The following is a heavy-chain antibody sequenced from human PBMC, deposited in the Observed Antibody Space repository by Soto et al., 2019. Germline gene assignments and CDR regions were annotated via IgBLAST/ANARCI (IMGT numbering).Heavy chain of an antibody. CDR3: AREDTWDLFDY. CDR1: GGSISSYY. CDR2: IYYSGST. Sequence: PSETLSLTFTVSGGSISSYYWSWIRQPPGKGLEWIGYIYYSGSTNYNPSLKSRVTISVDTSKNQFSLKLSSVTAADTAVYYCAREDTWDLFDYWGQGTLVTVSS. J-gene: IGHJ4*02. D-gene: IGHD1-26*01. V-gene: IGHV4-59*01.